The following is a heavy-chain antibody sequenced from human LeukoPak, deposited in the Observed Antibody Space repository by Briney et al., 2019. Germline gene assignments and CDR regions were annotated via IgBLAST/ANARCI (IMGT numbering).Heavy chain of an antibody. D-gene: IGHD6-13*01. CDR1: GYTFTSYY. CDR2: INTSGGST. V-gene: IGHV1-46*01. J-gene: IGHJ4*02. CDR3: ASSYSSSWPEIDY. Sequence: GAPVKVSCKASGYTFTSYYMHWVRQAPGQGLEWMGIINTSGGSTGYAQKFQGRVTMTRDTSTSTVYMELSSLRSEDTAVYYCASSYSSSWPEIDYWGQGTLVTVSS.